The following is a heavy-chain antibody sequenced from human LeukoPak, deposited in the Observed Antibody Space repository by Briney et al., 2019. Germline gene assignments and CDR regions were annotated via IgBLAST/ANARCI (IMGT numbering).Heavy chain of an antibody. D-gene: IGHD3-10*01. CDR3: ARPVYYYGSGSTLFDY. V-gene: IGHV1-2*02. Sequence: ASVKVSCKASGYTFTGYYMHWVRQAPGQGLEWMGWINPNSGGTNYAQKFQGRVTMTGDTSISTAYMELSRLRSDDTAVYYCARPVYYYGSGSTLFDYWGQGTLVTVSS. J-gene: IGHJ4*02. CDR2: INPNSGGT. CDR1: GYTFTGYY.